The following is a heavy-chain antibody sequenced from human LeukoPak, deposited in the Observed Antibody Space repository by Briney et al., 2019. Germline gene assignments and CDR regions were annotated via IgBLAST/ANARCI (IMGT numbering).Heavy chain of an antibody. Sequence: GGSLRLSCAASGFTVSSNYMSWVRQAPGKGLEWVSVIYSGGSTYYADSVKGRFTISRDNSKNTLYLQMNSLRAEDTAVYYCARDIRVGTAGSYFDYWGQGTLVTVSS. CDR3: ARDIRVGTAGSYFDY. V-gene: IGHV3-66*01. CDR2: IYSGGST. D-gene: IGHD6-13*01. J-gene: IGHJ4*02. CDR1: GFTVSSNY.